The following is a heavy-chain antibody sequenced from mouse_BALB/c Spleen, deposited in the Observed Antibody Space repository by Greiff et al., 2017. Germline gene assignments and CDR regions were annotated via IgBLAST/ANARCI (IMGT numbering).Heavy chain of an antibody. Sequence: EVQLVESGGGLVKPGGSLKLSCAASGFTFSDYYMYWVRQTPGKRLEWVATISYGGSYTYYTDSVKGRFTISRDNAKNNLYMQLSSLKSEDTAMYYCAREGRITTGMDYWGQGTSVTVSA. CDR2: ISYGGSYT. CDR1: GFTFSDYY. D-gene: IGHD2-4*01. CDR3: AREGRITTGMDY. J-gene: IGHJ4*01. V-gene: IGHV5-4*02.